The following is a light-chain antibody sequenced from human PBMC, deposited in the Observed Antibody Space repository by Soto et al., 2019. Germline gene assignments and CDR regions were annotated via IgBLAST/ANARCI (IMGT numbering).Light chain of an antibody. Sequence: DIVMTQSPDSLAVSLGERATINCKSSQSVLYSSNNKNYLAWYQQEPGQPPKLLIYWASTRESGVPDRFSGSGSGTDFTLTISSLKAEDVAVYYCQQYYTTPYTFGQGTKLEIK. CDR1: QSVLYSSNNKNY. J-gene: IGKJ2*01. V-gene: IGKV4-1*01. CDR2: WAS. CDR3: QQYYTTPYT.